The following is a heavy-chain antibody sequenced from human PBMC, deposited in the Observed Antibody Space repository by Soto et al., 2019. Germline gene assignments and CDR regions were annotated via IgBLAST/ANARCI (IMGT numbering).Heavy chain of an antibody. CDR1: GFTVSSNY. CDR3: ARGRDCGGDCPIWFDP. J-gene: IGHJ5*02. Sequence: EVQLVESGGGLVQPGGSLRLSCAASGFTVSSNYMSWVRQAPGKGLEWVSVIYSGGSTYYADSVKGRFTISRHNSKNTQYLQMNSLRAEDTAVYYCARGRDCGGDCPIWFDPWGQGTLVTVSS. CDR2: IYSGGST. D-gene: IGHD2-21*02. V-gene: IGHV3-53*04.